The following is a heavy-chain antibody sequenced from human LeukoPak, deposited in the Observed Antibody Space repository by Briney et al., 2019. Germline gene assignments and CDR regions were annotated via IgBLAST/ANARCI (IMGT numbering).Heavy chain of an antibody. CDR1: GYTLTELS. V-gene: IGHV1-24*01. J-gene: IGHJ4*02. Sequence: ASVKVSCKVSGYTLTELSMHWVRQAPGKGLEWKGGFDPEDGETIYAQKFQGRVTMTEDTSTDTAYMELSSLRSEDTAVYYCATSPWTRYYYDSSGYFDYWGQGTLVTVSS. CDR3: ATSPWTRYYYDSSGYFDY. D-gene: IGHD3-22*01. CDR2: FDPEDGET.